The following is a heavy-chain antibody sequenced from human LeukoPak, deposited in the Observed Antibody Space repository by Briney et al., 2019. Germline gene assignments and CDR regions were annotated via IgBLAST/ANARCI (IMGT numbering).Heavy chain of an antibody. D-gene: IGHD2-15*01. J-gene: IGHJ4*02. CDR3: ARKTPRFGDYDY. Sequence: PGGSLRLSCAASGFTVSSSYMSWVRQAPGKGLEWVSLIYSTGSTYYADSVKGRFTISRDNSKNTLNLQMNSLRAEDTAVYYCARKTPRFGDYDYWGQGTLVTVSS. CDR1: GFTVSSSY. V-gene: IGHV3-66*01. CDR2: IYSTGST.